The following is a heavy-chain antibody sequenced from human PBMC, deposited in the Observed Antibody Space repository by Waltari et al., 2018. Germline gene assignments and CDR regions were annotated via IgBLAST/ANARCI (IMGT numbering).Heavy chain of an antibody. CDR2: IRYDGSNK. V-gene: IGHV3-30*02. D-gene: IGHD2-2*01. Sequence: QVQLVESGGGVVQPGGSLRLSCAASGFTFSSYGMHWVRQAPGKGLEWVAFIRYDGSNKYYADSVKGRFTISRDNSKNTLYLQMNSLRAEDTAVYYCAKPAGAVPAAPRGYYYYMDVWGKGTTVTVSS. J-gene: IGHJ6*03. CDR3: AKPAGAVPAAPRGYYYYMDV. CDR1: GFTFSSYG.